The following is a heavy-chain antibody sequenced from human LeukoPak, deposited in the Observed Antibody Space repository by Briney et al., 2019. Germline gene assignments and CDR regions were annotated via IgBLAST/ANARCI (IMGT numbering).Heavy chain of an antibody. CDR3: AKMGGVIIAARPDDAFDI. CDR2: IRYDGSNK. Sequence: GGSLRLSCAASGFTFSSYGMHWVRQAPGKGLEWVAFIRYDGSNKYYADSVKGRFTISRDNSKNTLYLQMNSLRAEDTAVYYCAKMGGVIIAARPDDAFDIWGQGTMVTVSS. J-gene: IGHJ3*02. CDR1: GFTFSSYG. V-gene: IGHV3-30*02. D-gene: IGHD6-6*01.